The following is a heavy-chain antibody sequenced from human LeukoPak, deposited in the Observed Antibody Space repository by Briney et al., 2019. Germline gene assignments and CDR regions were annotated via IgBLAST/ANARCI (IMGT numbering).Heavy chain of an antibody. CDR2: ISSDGVTK. CDR3: ARDSSDILTGLTPFDY. CDR1: GFTFSSYE. J-gene: IGHJ4*02. D-gene: IGHD3-9*01. Sequence: PGGSLRLSCAASGFTFSSYEMNWVSQAPGKGLEWVSYISSDGVTKYYADSVKGRFTISRDNAKKSLYLQMSSLRAEDTAAYYCARDSSDILTGLTPFDYWGQGTLVTVSS. V-gene: IGHV3-48*03.